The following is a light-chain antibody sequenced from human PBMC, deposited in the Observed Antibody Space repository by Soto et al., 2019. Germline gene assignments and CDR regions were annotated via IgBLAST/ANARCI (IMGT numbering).Light chain of an antibody. CDR3: QQRSSWPRT. J-gene: IGKJ5*01. Sequence: EIVLTQSPATLSLSPGERATLSCRASQSVNTYLAWYQQKPGQAPRLLIYDASTRATGIPARFSGSGSGTECSLTISSLEPEDFAVYYCQQRSSWPRTFCQGTRLEFK. V-gene: IGKV3-11*01. CDR1: QSVNTY. CDR2: DAS.